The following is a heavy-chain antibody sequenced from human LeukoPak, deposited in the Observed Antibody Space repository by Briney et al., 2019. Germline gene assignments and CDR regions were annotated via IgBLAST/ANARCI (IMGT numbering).Heavy chain of an antibody. CDR1: GYTFSTYG. D-gene: IGHD5-12*01. CDR3: ARSDLATIPAGPFEY. J-gene: IGHJ4*02. V-gene: IGHV1-18*01. Sequence: ASVKVSCKASGYTFSTYGITWVRQARGQGLEWMGWISGHQGNTKYAQNFQGRVTMTIDTSTSTAYMDLRSLRSDDTAIYFCARSDLATIPAGPFEYWGQGTLVAVSS. CDR2: ISGHQGNT.